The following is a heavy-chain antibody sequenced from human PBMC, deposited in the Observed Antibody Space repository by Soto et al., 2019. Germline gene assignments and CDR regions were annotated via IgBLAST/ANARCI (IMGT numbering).Heavy chain of an antibody. CDR1: GCTFSSYA. CDR2: ITGSGDST. Sequence: GGSLRLSCAASGCTFSSYAMSWVRQAPGKGLEWVSAITGSGDSTYYADSAKGRFTVSRDNSKNTLYLQMNSLRAEDTAVYYCAKVFVFTIREGFDYWGLGTLVTVSS. V-gene: IGHV3-23*01. D-gene: IGHD3-3*01. J-gene: IGHJ4*02. CDR3: AKVFVFTIREGFDY.